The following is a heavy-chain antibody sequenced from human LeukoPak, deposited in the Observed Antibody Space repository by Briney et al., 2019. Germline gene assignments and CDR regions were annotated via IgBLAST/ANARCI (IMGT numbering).Heavy chain of an antibody. D-gene: IGHD6-13*01. CDR1: GFTVSSNY. CDR2: IYSGGST. Sequence: GGSLRLSCAASGFTVSSNYMSWVRQAPGKGLEWVSVIYSGGSTYYADSVEGRFTISRDNSKNTLYLQMNSLRAEDTAVYYCARDPYPRIAAAGRGSINYYYGMDVWGQGTTVTVSS. J-gene: IGHJ6*02. V-gene: IGHV3-66*01. CDR3: ARDPYPRIAAAGRGSINYYYGMDV.